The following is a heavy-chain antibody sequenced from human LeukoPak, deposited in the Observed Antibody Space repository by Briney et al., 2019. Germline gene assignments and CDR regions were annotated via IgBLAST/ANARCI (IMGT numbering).Heavy chain of an antibody. CDR3: ARDNIVVVAATKAYYFDY. V-gene: IGHV4-34*01. D-gene: IGHD2-15*01. CDR1: GGSFSGYY. CDR2: INHSGST. Sequence: SSETLSLTCAVYGGSFSGYYWGWIRQPPGKGLEWIGEINHSGSTNYNPSLKSRVTISVDTSKNQFSLKRSSVTAADTAVYYCARDNIVVVAATKAYYFDYWGQGTLVTVSS. J-gene: IGHJ4*01.